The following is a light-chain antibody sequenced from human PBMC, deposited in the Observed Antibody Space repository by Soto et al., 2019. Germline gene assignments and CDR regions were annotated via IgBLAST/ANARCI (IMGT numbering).Light chain of an antibody. V-gene: IGKV3-15*01. CDR2: AAS. J-gene: IGKJ2*01. CDR1: QSISIN. CDR3: HQYDNRPPFT. Sequence: DMVMTQSPATLSVSPGERVTLSCRASQSISINLAWYQHKPGQAPRLLIYAASTRATGIPARFSGGGSGTEFALTISSLQSEDFAVYFCHQYDNRPPFTFGQGTKLEIK.